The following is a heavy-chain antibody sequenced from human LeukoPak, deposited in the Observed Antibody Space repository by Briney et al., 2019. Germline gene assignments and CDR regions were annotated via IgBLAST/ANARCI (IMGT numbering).Heavy chain of an antibody. CDR3: ARDSSDYGDPQDAFDI. V-gene: IGHV3-23*01. J-gene: IGHJ3*02. CDR1: GFTFISSA. CDR2: ISGSGGST. Sequence: PRGSLRLSCSTSGFTFISSAISSVRQAPGRGLELVSAISGSGGSTYYADSVKGRFTISRDNSKNTLYLQLNSLRAEDTAVYCCARDSSDYGDPQDAFDIWGQGTMVTVSS. D-gene: IGHD4-17*01.